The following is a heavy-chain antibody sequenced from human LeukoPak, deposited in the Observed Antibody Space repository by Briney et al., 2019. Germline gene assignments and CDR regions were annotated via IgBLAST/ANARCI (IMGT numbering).Heavy chain of an antibody. Sequence: GWSLRLSCAASGFTFSSYSMNWVRQAPGKGLEWISYIISTGSTTYYADSVKGRLTISRDNANNSVSLQMSSLRAEDTAVYYCATGFWGYCSRNSCPLDNWGQGTLVTVAS. CDR3: ATGFWGYCSRNSCPLDN. D-gene: IGHD2-2*01. CDR1: GFTFSSYS. J-gene: IGHJ4*02. CDR2: IISTGSTT. V-gene: IGHV3-48*01.